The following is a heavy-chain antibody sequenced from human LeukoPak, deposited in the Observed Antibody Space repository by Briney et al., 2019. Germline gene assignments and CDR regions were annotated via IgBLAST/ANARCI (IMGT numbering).Heavy chain of an antibody. Sequence: GGSLRLSCAASGFTFSSYGMHWVRQAPGKGLEWVAVISYDGSNKYYADSVKGRFTISRDNSKNTLYLQMNSLRAEDTAVYYCAKGGVAARPGFGELNDYWGQGTLVTVSS. CDR3: AKGGVAARPGFGELNDY. V-gene: IGHV3-30*18. J-gene: IGHJ4*02. D-gene: IGHD6-6*01. CDR1: GFTFSSYG. CDR2: ISYDGSNK.